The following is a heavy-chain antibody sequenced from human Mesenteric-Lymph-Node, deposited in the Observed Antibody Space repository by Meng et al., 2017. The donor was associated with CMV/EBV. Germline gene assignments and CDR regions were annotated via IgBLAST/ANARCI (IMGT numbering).Heavy chain of an antibody. Sequence: GFTLNKYGMHLVRQAPGKGLEWVAVIWYDGTTNSSVHSVKGRFTISRDNSKNTLYLQMNSLRAEDTAVYYWAKGFENYHLLRWHFDLWGRGTLVTVSS. CDR1: GFTLNKYG. CDR3: AKGFENYHLLRWHFDL. J-gene: IGHJ2*01. D-gene: IGHD2-15*01. CDR2: IWYDGTTN. V-gene: IGHV3-33*03.